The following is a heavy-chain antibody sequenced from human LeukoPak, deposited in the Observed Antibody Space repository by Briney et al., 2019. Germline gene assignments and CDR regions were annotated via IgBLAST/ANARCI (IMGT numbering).Heavy chain of an antibody. V-gene: IGHV4-34*01. CDR2: INHSGST. Sequence: PSETLSLTCAVYGGSFSGYYWSWIRQPPGKGLEWIGEINHSGSTNYNPSLKSRVTISVDTPKNQFSLKLSSVTAADTAVYYCARLRHSSLDYWGQGTLVTVSS. CDR1: GGSFSGYY. CDR3: ARLRHSSLDY. D-gene: IGHD6-13*01. J-gene: IGHJ4*02.